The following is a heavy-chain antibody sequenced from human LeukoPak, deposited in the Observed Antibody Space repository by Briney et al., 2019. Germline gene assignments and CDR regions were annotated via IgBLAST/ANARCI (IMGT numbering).Heavy chain of an antibody. CDR1: GGSISSYY. J-gene: IGHJ5*02. CDR3: ARDMTDWWFDP. D-gene: IGHD3-9*01. Sequence: KPSETLSLTCTVSGGSISSYYWSWIRQPPGKGLEWIGYISYSGSTNYNPSLKSRVTISVDTSKNQFSLKLSSVTAADTAVYYCARDMTDWWFDPWGQGTLVTVSS. V-gene: IGHV4-59*12. CDR2: ISYSGST.